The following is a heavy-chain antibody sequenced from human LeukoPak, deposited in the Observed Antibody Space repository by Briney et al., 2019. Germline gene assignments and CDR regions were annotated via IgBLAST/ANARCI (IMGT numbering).Heavy chain of an antibody. CDR2: INPNSGGT. V-gene: IGHV1-2*06. CDR3: LRGRGSPVDY. Sequence: ASVKVSCKASGYTFTGYYMHWVRQAPGQGLEWMGRINPNSGGTNYAQKLQGRVTITRDTSISTAYMELSRLRSDRPALYFFLRGRGSPVDYWGQGPLVTVSS. J-gene: IGHJ4*02. CDR1: GYTFTGYY. D-gene: IGHD5-12*01.